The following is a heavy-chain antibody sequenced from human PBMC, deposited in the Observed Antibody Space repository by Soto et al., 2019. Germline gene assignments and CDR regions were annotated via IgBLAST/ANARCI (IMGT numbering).Heavy chain of an antibody. CDR2: ISAYNGNT. V-gene: IGHV1-18*01. J-gene: IGHJ5*02. CDR3: ARDFRPGTGTTRGWFDP. D-gene: IGHD1-7*01. Sequence: QVQLVQSGAEVKKPGASVKVSCKASGYTFTSYGISWVRQAPGQGLEWMGWISAYNGNTNYAQKLQGRVTMTTDTSKSTAYMELRSLRSDDTAVYYCARDFRPGTGTTRGWFDPWGQGTLVTVSS. CDR1: GYTFTSYG.